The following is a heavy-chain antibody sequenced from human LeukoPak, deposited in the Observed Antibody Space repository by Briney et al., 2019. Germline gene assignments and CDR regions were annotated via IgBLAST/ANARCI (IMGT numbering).Heavy chain of an antibody. CDR1: GGTFSSYA. V-gene: IGHV1-69*06. D-gene: IGHD2-15*01. Sequence: SVKVSCKASGGTFSSYAISWVRQAPGQGLEWMGGIIPIFGTANYAQKFQGRVTITADKSTSTAYMELRSLRSDDTAVYYCATEGYCSGGSCYSVYWGQGTLVTVSS. CDR2: IIPIFGTA. CDR3: ATEGYCSGGSCYSVY. J-gene: IGHJ4*02.